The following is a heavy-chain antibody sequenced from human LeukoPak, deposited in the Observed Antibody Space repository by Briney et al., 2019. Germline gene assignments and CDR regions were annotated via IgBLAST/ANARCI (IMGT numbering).Heavy chain of an antibody. CDR1: GGSFSGYY. V-gene: IGHV4-34*01. D-gene: IGHD2-2*01. CDR2: INDSGVT. Sequence: SETLSLTCAVYGGSFSGYYWSWIRQSPGEGLEWIGEINDSGVTNCNPSLESRVILSVDTSKNQFSLRLSSVTAADTVVYYCARRLVDSSASQVSDHWGQGTLVTVSS. CDR3: ARRLVDSSASQVSDH. J-gene: IGHJ4*02.